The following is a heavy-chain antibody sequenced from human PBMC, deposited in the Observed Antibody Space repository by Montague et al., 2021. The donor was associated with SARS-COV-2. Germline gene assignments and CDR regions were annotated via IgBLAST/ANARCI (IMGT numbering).Heavy chain of an antibody. CDR1: GDSITNHY. CDR2: MHFTGKT. CDR3: ARDRCDSDAGRQGTMDF. Sequence: SETLSLTCSVSGDSITNHYWSWIRQPAGKGLEWIGRMHFTGKTNYSPFFSSRLTMSVDTSKNQFSLKLTSVTAADTAIYFCARDRCDSDAGRQGTMDFWGQGTLVTVSS. V-gene: IGHV4-4*07. J-gene: IGHJ4*02. D-gene: IGHD1/OR15-1a*01.